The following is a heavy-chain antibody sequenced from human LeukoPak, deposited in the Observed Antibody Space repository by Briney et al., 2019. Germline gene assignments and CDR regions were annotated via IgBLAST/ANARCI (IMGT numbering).Heavy chain of an antibody. CDR2: ISAYNGDT. J-gene: IGHJ3*02. CDR1: GYTFTAFD. V-gene: IGHV1-18*01. Sequence: ASVKVSCKASGYTFTAFDISWVRQAPGQGLEWMGWISAYNGDTKYPQKLQGRVTMTTDTSTTTAYMELRSLRSDDTAVYYCARVREENTFDIWGQGTMVTVSS. D-gene: IGHD2/OR15-2a*01. CDR3: ARVREENTFDI.